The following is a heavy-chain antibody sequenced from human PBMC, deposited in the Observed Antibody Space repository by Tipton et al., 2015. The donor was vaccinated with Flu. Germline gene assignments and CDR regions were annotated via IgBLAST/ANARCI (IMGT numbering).Heavy chain of an antibody. D-gene: IGHD7-27*01. CDR1: GGSISSSSYY. CDR2: IYYSGTT. V-gene: IGHV4-39*07. CDR3: ASKVANWGLWEPLDY. J-gene: IGHJ4*01. Sequence: TLSLTCTVSGGSISSSSYYWGWIRQPPEKGLEWIGGIYYSGTTYYNPSLTSRVTISADTSKKQFSLRLTSVTAADTAVYYCASKVANWGLWEPLDYWGHGTLVTVSS.